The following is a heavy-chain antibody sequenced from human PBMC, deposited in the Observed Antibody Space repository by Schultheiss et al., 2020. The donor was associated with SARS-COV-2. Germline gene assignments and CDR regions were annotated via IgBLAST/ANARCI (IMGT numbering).Heavy chain of an antibody. CDR2: IDPSDSYT. Sequence: GASLKISCKGYAYDFTTYWITWVRQMPGTGLEWMGTIDPSDSYTKYSPSFQGHVSISADKTINTAYLHWSSLKASDTAMYFCARQPNVRLPGAHNWLDPWGQGTLVTVSS. D-gene: IGHD3-10*02. J-gene: IGHJ5*02. CDR3: ARQPNVRLPGAHNWLDP. CDR1: AYDFTTYW. V-gene: IGHV5-10-1*01.